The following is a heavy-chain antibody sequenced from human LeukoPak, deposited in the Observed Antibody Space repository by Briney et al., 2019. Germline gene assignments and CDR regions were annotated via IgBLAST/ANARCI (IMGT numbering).Heavy chain of an antibody. D-gene: IGHD3-3*01. CDR2: IYSSGST. J-gene: IGHJ4*02. Sequence: SETLSLTCAVYGGSFSGYYWGWIRQPPGKGLEWIGSIYSSGSTYYNPSLKSRVTISVDTSKNQFSLKLSSVTAADTAVYYCATNEWSGYYFEYWGQGTLVPVSS. V-gene: IGHV4-39*01. CDR3: ATNEWSGYYFEY. CDR1: GGSFSGYY.